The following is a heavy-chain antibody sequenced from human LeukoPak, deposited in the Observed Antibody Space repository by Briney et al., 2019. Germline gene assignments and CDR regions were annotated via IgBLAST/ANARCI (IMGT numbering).Heavy chain of an antibody. CDR3: ARGGAARPDY. J-gene: IGHJ4*02. V-gene: IGHV3-48*01. D-gene: IGHD6-6*01. Sequence: GGSLRLSCAGSGFTFSSYGMDWVRQAPGKGLEWISYISSSSSSIDYADSVKGRFTISRDNAKNSVFLQMNSLRVEDTAVYYCARGGAARPDYWGQGTLVTVSS. CDR1: GFTFSSYG. CDR2: ISSSSSSI.